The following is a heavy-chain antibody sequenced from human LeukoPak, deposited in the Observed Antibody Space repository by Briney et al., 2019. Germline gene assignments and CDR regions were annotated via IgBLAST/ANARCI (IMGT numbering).Heavy chain of an antibody. Sequence: SVKVSCKASGGTFSSNAVSWVRQAPGQGLEWMGRIIPLLRTAEYAQKFQDRVTITADKSTSTAYMELSSLRSEDTAVYYCARGKGYVGHFDFWGQGTLVTVSS. D-gene: IGHD3-9*01. CDR3: ARGKGYVGHFDF. CDR2: IIPLLRTA. V-gene: IGHV1-69*04. J-gene: IGHJ4*02. CDR1: GGTFSSNA.